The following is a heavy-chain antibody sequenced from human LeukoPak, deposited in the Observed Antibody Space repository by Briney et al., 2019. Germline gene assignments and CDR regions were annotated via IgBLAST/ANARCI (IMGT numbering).Heavy chain of an antibody. CDR1: GFTFSSYA. D-gene: IGHD4-17*01. J-gene: IGHJ4*02. Sequence: PGRSLRLSCAASGFTFSSYAMHWVRQAPGKGLEWVAVISYDGSNKYYADSVKGRFTISRDNSKNTLYLQMNSLRAEDTAVYYCARDQAPYGDYLFDYWGQGTLVTVSS. V-gene: IGHV3-30-3*01. CDR2: ISYDGSNK. CDR3: ARDQAPYGDYLFDY.